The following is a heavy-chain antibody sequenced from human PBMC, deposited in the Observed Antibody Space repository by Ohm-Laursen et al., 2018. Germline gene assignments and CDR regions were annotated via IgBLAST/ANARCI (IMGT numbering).Heavy chain of an antibody. D-gene: IGHD3-3*01. Sequence: SQTLSLTCTVSGGSISSYYWSWIRQPPGKGLEWIGYTDYSGSTNYNPSLKSRVTISVDTSKNQFSLKLNSVTAADTAVYYCASHDFWSGYYTFDYWGQGTLVTVSS. J-gene: IGHJ4*02. CDR3: ASHDFWSGYYTFDY. CDR1: GGSISSYY. CDR2: TDYSGST. V-gene: IGHV4-59*08.